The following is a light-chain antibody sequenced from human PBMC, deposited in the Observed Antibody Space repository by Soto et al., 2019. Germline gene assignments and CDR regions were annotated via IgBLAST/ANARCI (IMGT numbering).Light chain of an antibody. V-gene: IGKV3-11*01. CDR2: DAS. CDR1: QTVGDY. Sequence: EIVLTQSPATLSLSPGDRATLSCRASQTVGDYLAWYQQKPGQAPRLLIYDASKSATGIPARFSGSRSGTDFTITISSLEPEDFAVYYGQQRSNWPPGITFGPGTTVEIK. J-gene: IGKJ3*01. CDR3: QQRSNWPPGIT.